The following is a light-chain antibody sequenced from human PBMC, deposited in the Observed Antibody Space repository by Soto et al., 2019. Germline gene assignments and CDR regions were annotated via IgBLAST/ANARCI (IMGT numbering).Light chain of an antibody. J-gene: IGKJ4*01. V-gene: IGKV3-20*01. CDR3: QQYGSSPTT. CDR1: QTVTINF. Sequence: IVLTQSPGTLSLSPGERATLSCRASQTVTINFLAWYQQKPGQPPRLLIYAASRRATGIPDRFSGSGSGTDFTLTISRLEPEDFAVYSCQQYGSSPTTFGGGTKVDIK. CDR2: AAS.